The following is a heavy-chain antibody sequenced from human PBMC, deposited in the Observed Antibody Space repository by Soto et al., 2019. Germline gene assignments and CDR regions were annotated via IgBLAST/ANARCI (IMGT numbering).Heavy chain of an antibody. J-gene: IGHJ6*02. CDR3: ARARLYVDTAMVSYYYYGMDV. Sequence: QVQLVQSGAEVKKPGASVKVSCKASGYTFTGYYMHWVRQAPGQGLEWMGWINPNSGGTNYAQKFQGWVTMTRDTSISTAYMELSRLRSDDTAVYYCARARLYVDTAMVSYYYYGMDVWAKGPRSPSP. D-gene: IGHD5-18*01. CDR1: GYTFTGYY. CDR2: INPNSGGT. V-gene: IGHV1-2*04.